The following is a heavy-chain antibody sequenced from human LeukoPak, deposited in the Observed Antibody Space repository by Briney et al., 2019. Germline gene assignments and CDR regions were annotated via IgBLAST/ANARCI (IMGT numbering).Heavy chain of an antibody. CDR2: INHSGST. D-gene: IGHD2-15*01. CDR3: ARGPVYCSGGNCYAYYFDY. J-gene: IGHJ4*02. CDR1: GGSFSNYY. Sequence: SETLSLTCAVYGGSFSNYYWNWIRQPPGKGLEWIGEINHSGSTNYNPSLKSRVTISVDTSKNQFSLMLSSVTAADTAIYYCARGPVYCSGGNCYAYYFDYWGRGTLVTVSS. V-gene: IGHV4-34*01.